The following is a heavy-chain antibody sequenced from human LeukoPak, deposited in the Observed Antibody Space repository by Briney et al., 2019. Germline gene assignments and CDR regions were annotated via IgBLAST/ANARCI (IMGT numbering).Heavy chain of an antibody. CDR3: AKDGFDY. CDR1: GFTFRSHA. Sequence: QPGGSLRLSCVGSGFTFRSHAMSWVRQAPEKGLEFVSGIYENGGTTYYADSVKGRFTISRDNSKNTLYLQMNSLRAEDTAVYYCAKDGFDYWGQGTLVTVSS. J-gene: IGHJ4*02. V-gene: IGHV3-23*01. CDR2: IYENGGTT.